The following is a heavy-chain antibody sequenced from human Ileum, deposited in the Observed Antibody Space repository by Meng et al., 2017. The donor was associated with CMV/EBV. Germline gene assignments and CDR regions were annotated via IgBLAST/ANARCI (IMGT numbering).Heavy chain of an antibody. CDR3: AKVANDCSSTSCYTYFDY. D-gene: IGHD2-2*02. CDR2: IIPILGIA. Sequence: SVKVSCKASGGTFSSYTITWVRQAPGQGLEWMGRIIPILGIANYARKFQGRVTITADKSTSTAYMELSSLRSEDTAVYYCAKVANDCSSTSCYTYFDYWGQGKLVTVSS. J-gene: IGHJ4*02. V-gene: IGHV1-69*02. CDR1: GGTFSSYT.